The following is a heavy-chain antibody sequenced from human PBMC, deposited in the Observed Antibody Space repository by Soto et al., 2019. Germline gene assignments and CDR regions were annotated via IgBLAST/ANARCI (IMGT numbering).Heavy chain of an antibody. CDR2: IYYSGST. J-gene: IGHJ5*02. CDR1: GGSISSGDYY. Sequence: SETLSLTCTVSGGSISSGDYYWSWIRQPPGKGLEWIGYIYYSGSTYYNPSLKSRVTISVDTSKNQFSLKLSSVTAADTAVYYCARGGREFGSSWYLARFDPWGQGTLVTSPQ. V-gene: IGHV4-30-4*01. D-gene: IGHD6-13*01. CDR3: ARGGREFGSSWYLARFDP.